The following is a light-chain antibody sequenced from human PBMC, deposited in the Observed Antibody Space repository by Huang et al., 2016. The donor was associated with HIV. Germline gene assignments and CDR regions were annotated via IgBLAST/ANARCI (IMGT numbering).Light chain of an antibody. J-gene: IGKJ1*01. CDR1: QAISNY. V-gene: IGKV1-17*03. CDR3: LQHHAYPRT. Sequence: DIQMTQSPSAMSASVGDKVTITCRASQAISNYLVWFQQNPGRAPKRLIYAASSLQSGVPSRFSGSGYGTKFTLTISSLQPEDFATYYCLQHHAYPRTFGPGTKVEVK. CDR2: AAS.